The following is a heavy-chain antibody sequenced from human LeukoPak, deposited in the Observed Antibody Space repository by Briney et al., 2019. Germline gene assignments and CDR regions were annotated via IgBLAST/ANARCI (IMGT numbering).Heavy chain of an antibody. CDR2: IYYSGST. CDR1: GGSISSYY. V-gene: IGHV4-59*01. CDR3: ARDRLHYGEYEKTLDY. J-gene: IGHJ4*02. Sequence: SETLSLTCTVSGGSISSYYWSWIRQPPGKGLEWIGYIYYSGSTNYNPSLKSRVSISVDTSKNQFSLKLNSVTAADTAVYYCARDRLHYGEYEKTLDYWGQGTLVTVSS. D-gene: IGHD4-17*01.